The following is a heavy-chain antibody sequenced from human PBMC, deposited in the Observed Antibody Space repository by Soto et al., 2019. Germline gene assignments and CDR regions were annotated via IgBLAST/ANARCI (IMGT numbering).Heavy chain of an antibody. CDR3: ARRPLEGGTMDV. D-gene: IGHD3-16*01. J-gene: IGHJ6*02. V-gene: IGHV5-51*01. Sequence: GESLKISCKGSGYSFSTYWIAWVRQMPGKGLEWMGIIYPGDSDTRYSLSLQGQVTISADKSISTAYLQWSSLKASDTAIYYCARRPLEGGTMDVWGQGTTVTVSS. CDR2: IYPGDSDT. CDR1: GYSFSTYW.